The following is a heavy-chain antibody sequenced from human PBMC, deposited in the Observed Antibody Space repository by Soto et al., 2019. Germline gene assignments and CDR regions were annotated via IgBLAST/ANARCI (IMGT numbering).Heavy chain of an antibody. Sequence: GGSLRLSCTGSGFAFGEYAVTWVRQTPGKGLEWVGFITSRAYGAKTEYAASLKGRFSISRDDSKSIAYLQLNGLTSEDTAVYFCSRVPPNYYRTSPVDDGGQGTMVAV. CDR3: SRVPPNYYRTSPVDD. CDR1: GFAFGEYA. V-gene: IGHV3-49*04. D-gene: IGHD2-2*01. CDR2: ITSRAYGAKT. J-gene: IGHJ3*01.